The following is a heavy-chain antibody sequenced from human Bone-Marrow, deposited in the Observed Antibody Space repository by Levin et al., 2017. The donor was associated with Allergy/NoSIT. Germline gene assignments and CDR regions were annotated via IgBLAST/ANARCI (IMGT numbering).Heavy chain of an antibody. Sequence: SGPTLVKPTQTLTLTCTFSGFSLTSNPVGVGWIRQPPGKALEWLVFIYWDDDKRYNPSLKSRLTITKDTSKNQVVLTMTNMDPVDTATYYCAHRRREGYNWNGGTLDIWGQGTMVTVSS. CDR3: AHRRREGYNWNGGTLDI. D-gene: IGHD1-1*01. J-gene: IGHJ3*02. CDR1: GFSLTSNPVG. CDR2: IYWDDDK. V-gene: IGHV2-5*02.